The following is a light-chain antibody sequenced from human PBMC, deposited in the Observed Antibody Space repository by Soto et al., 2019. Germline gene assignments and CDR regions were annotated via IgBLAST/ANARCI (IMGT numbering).Light chain of an antibody. V-gene: IGKV3-20*01. CDR2: GAS. J-gene: IGKJ1*01. CDR1: QSVSSNY. CDR3: QHFGTSPPSWT. Sequence: ETVLTQSPGTLSLSPGERATLSCRASQSVSSNYLAWYQQKPGQPPRLRIYGASTRAPGIPDKFSRSGSGTYFTLTISSLEPADFAVYSCQHFGTSPPSWTFGQGAKVQIK.